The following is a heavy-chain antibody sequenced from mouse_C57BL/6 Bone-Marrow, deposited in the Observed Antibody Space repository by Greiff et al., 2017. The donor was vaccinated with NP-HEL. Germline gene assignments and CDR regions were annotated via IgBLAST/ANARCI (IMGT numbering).Heavy chain of an antibody. V-gene: IGHV2-2*01. J-gene: IGHJ1*03. CDR3: ARKGGYDEGYWYFDV. CDR2: IWSGGST. Sequence: VMLVESGPGLVQPSQSLSITCTVSGFSLTSYGVHWVRQSPGKGLEWLGVIWSGGSTDYNAAFISRLSISKDNSKSQVFFKMNSLQADDTAIYYCARKGGYDEGYWYFDVWGTGTTVTVSS. D-gene: IGHD2-2*01. CDR1: GFSLTSYG.